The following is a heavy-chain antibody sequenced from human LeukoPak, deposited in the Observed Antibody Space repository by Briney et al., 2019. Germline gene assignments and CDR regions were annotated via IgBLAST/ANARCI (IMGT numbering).Heavy chain of an antibody. CDR3: ASRVNTAMGNYFDY. Sequence: SETLSLTCTVSGYSISSDYYWGWIRQPPGKGLEWMGNIYHDGSTYCNPSLKSRVTISLDTSKKQFSLKLNSVTAADTAVYYCASRVNTAMGNYFDYWGQRTLVTVSS. D-gene: IGHD5-18*01. CDR1: GYSISSDYY. J-gene: IGHJ4*02. V-gene: IGHV4-38-2*02. CDR2: IYHDGST.